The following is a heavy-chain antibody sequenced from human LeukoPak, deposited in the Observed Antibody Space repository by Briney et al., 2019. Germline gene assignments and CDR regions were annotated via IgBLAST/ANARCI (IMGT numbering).Heavy chain of an antibody. CDR2: IYYSGSS. V-gene: IGHV4-59*01. D-gene: IGHD1-1*01. Sequence: PSETLSLTCTVSGGSISNSYWSWIRKPPGKGLEWIGYIYYSGSSNYNPSLKSRVTISVDTSKNQFSLKLSSVTAPDTAVYYCARLRDLYNIFDYWGQGTLVTVSS. J-gene: IGHJ4*02. CDR3: ARLRDLYNIFDY. CDR1: GGSISNSY.